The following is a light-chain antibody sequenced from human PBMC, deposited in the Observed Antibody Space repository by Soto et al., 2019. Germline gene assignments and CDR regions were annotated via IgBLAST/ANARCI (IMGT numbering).Light chain of an antibody. J-gene: IGKJ1*01. CDR1: QGIDNY. CDR2: AAS. Sequence: IQLTQSPSSLSASVGDRVTITCRASQGIDNYLAWYQQKPGKAPKLLIYAASTLQSGVPSRFSGKGSGTHLTLTISSMQPEDFATYSCQQLSGYPWTFGQGTKVEIK. CDR3: QQLSGYPWT. V-gene: IGKV1-9*01.